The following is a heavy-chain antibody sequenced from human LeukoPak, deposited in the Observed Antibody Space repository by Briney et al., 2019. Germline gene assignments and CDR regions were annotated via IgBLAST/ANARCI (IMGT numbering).Heavy chain of an antibody. CDR2: FSFNGEST. CDR3: AKGGYSNGRYYYYYMDV. Sequence: GGSLRLSCAASGFTLDDFAMHWVRQVPGKGLEWVSSFSFNGESTYYADSAKGRFTISRDNSKNTLYLQMNSLRAEDTAVYYCAKGGYSNGRYYYYYMDVWGEGTTVTVSS. J-gene: IGHJ6*03. CDR1: GFTLDDFA. V-gene: IGHV3-23*01. D-gene: IGHD5-18*01.